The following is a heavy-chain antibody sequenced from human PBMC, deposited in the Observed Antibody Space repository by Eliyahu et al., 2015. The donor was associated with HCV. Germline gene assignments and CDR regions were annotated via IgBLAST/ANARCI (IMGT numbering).Heavy chain of an antibody. CDR3: TRGLYDGRDYTFDY. CDR1: GFAFNIYD. D-gene: IGHD3-22*01. V-gene: IGHV3-23*01. CDR2: IRGGDGTT. J-gene: IGHJ4*02. Sequence: EVQLLESGGGLVQPGGXLRLSCAASGFAFNIYDXNWVRQAPGKGLXWVSLIRGGDGTTYXADXVKGRFTISRDNSKNILYLQMNSLRAEDTAVYFCTRGLYDGRDYTFDYWGQGTLVTVSS.